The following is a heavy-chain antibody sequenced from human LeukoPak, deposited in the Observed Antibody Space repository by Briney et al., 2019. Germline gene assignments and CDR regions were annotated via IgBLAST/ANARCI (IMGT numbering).Heavy chain of an antibody. Sequence: GGSLRLSGAASGFTFSSYAMSWVRQAPGKGLEWVSAISGSGGSTYYADSVKGRFTISRDNSKNTLYLQVNSLRAEDTAVYYCAKGGDYYGSGSPFDYWGQGTLVTVSS. CDR1: GFTFSSYA. V-gene: IGHV3-23*01. J-gene: IGHJ4*02. CDR2: ISGSGGST. CDR3: AKGGDYYGSGSPFDY. D-gene: IGHD3-10*01.